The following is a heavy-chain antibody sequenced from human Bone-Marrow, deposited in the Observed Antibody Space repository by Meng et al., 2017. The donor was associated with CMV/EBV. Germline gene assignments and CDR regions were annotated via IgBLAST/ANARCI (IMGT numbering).Heavy chain of an antibody. D-gene: IGHD1-26*01. CDR3: ASQRGGHSGSYLLRAFDI. V-gene: IGHV3-66*02. J-gene: IGHJ3*02. Sequence: GGSLRLSCAASGFTVSSNYMSWVRQAPGKGLEWVSVIYSGGSTYYADSVKGRFTISRDNSKNTLYLQMNSLRAEDTAVYYCASQRGGHSGSYLLRAFDIWGQGTMVNVAS. CDR1: GFTVSSNY. CDR2: IYSGGST.